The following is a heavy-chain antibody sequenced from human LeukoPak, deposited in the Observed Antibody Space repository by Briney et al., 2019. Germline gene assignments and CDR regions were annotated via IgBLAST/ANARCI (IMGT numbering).Heavy chain of an antibody. Sequence: ASVKVSCKASGYTFTGYYMHWVRQAPGQGLEWMGWINPNSGGTNYAQKFQGRVTMTRDTSTSTAYMELRSLRSDDTAVYYCARGDYGDYSFDYWGQGTLVTVSS. V-gene: IGHV1-2*02. CDR1: GYTFTGYY. CDR2: INPNSGGT. D-gene: IGHD4-17*01. J-gene: IGHJ4*02. CDR3: ARGDYGDYSFDY.